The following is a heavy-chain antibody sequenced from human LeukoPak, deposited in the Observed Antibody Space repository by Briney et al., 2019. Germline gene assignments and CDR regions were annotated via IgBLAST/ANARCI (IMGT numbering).Heavy chain of an antibody. V-gene: IGHV1-2*02. CDR2: INPNSGGT. CDR1: GYTFTGYY. D-gene: IGHD6-6*01. CDR3: ARDRLRSSSYIGY. J-gene: IGHJ4*02. Sequence: ASVKVSCKASGYTFTGYYMHWVRQAPGQGLEWMGWINPNSGGTNYVQKFQGRVTMTRDTSISTAYMELSRLRSDDTAVYYCARDRLRSSSYIGYWGQGTLVTVSS.